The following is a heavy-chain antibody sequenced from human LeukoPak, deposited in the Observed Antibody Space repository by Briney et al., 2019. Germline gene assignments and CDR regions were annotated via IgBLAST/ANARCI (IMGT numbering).Heavy chain of an antibody. V-gene: IGHV3-33*01. CDR3: ARGAAGYSSSWYFDY. D-gene: IGHD6-13*01. J-gene: IGHJ4*02. CDR1: GFTFSSYG. CDR2: IWYDGSNK. Sequence: QPGGSLRLSCAASGFTFSSYGMHWVRQAPGKGLEWVAVIWYDGSNKYYADSVKGRFTISRDNSKNTLYLQMNSLRAEDTAVYYCARGAAGYSSSWYFDYWGQGTLVTVSS.